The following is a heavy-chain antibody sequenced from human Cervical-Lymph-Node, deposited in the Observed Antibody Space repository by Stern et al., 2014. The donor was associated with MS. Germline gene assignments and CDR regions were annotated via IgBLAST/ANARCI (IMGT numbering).Heavy chain of an antibody. V-gene: IGHV4-34*01. Sequence: QVQLQQWGAGLLRPSETLSLTCAVPGASFSDNYWSWIRQTPGKGLEWIGEINSGGSVHYNPSIMERATISGDPSRNQFSLKLISMTAADTTMYYCARERKVERSARLLVSFDVWGQGTLVTVSS. CDR3: ARERKVERSARLLVSFDV. CDR1: GASFSDNY. J-gene: IGHJ3*01. CDR2: INSGGSV. D-gene: IGHD1-1*01.